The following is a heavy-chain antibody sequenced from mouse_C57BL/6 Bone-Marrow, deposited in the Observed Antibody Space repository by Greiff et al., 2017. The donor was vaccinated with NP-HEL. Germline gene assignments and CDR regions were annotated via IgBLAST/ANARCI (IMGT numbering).Heavy chain of an antibody. J-gene: IGHJ4*01. V-gene: IGHV1-64*01. Sequence: QVQLQQPGAELVKPGASVKLSCKASGYPFTSYWMHWVKQRPGQGLEWIGMIHPNSGSTNYNEKFKSKATLTVDKSSSTAYMQLSSLTSEDSAVYYCATGYGNFFMDYWGQGTSVTVSS. CDR2: IHPNSGST. CDR3: ATGYGNFFMDY. D-gene: IGHD2-10*02. CDR1: GYPFTSYW.